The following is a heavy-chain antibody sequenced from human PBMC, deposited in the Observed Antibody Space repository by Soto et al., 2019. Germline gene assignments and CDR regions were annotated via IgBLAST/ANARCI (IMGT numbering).Heavy chain of an antibody. V-gene: IGHV3-66*01. CDR3: ARXDVLCXGGXXYGXPLXV. J-gene: IGHJ6*04. Sequence: GGSLRLSCAASGFTVSSKYMTWVRQAPGKGLEWVSLIQSGGTRYYADSVKGRFTISRDTSENTLHLQMDSLRVEDTAVYYCARXDVLCXGGXXYGXPLXVWGKGTXVXXXS. D-gene: IGHD2-15*01. CDR1: GFTVSSKY. CDR2: IQSGGTR.